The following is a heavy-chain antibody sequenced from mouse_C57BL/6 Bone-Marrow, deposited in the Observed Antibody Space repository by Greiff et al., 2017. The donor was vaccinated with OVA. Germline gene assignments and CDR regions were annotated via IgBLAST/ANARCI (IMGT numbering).Heavy chain of an antibody. V-gene: IGHV1-54*01. CDR3: AIWGLRRDYYAMDY. J-gene: IGHJ4*01. CDR2: INPGSGGT. Sequence: QVQLQQSGAELVRPGTSVKVSCKASGYAFTNYLIEWVKQRPGQGLEWIGVINPGSGGTNYNEKFKGKATLTADKSSSTAYMQLSSLTSEDSAVYFCAIWGLRRDYYAMDYWGQGTSVTVSS. CDR1: GYAFTNYL. D-gene: IGHD2-4*01.